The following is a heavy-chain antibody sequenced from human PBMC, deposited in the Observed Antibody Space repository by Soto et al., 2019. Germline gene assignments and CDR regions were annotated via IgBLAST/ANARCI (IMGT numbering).Heavy chain of an antibody. V-gene: IGHV3-23*01. CDR2: ISGSGGST. J-gene: IGHJ6*03. D-gene: IGHD5-12*01. CDR3: AKGHIVATIVHYYYYYYMDV. CDR1: GFTFSSYA. Sequence: GGSLRLSCAASGFTFSSYAMSWVRQAPGKGLEWVSAISGSGGSTYYADSVKGRFTISRDNSKNTLYLQMNSLRAEDTAVYYCAKGHIVATIVHYYYYYYMDVWGKGTTVTVSS.